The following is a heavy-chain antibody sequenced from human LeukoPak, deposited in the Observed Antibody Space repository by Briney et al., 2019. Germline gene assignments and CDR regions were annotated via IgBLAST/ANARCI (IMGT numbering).Heavy chain of an antibody. J-gene: IGHJ6*03. V-gene: IGHV3-13*01. CDR1: GFTCSSFD. CDR2: IGTASDT. Sequence: GGSLRLSCAASGFTCSSFDMHWVRQPTGQGLEWVSTIGTASDTYYPGSVEGRFTLSRDNAKNSLYLQMNSLTAGDTAVYHCARGPPRGKYYYMDVWGKGTTVTVSS. CDR3: ARGPPRGKYYYMDV. D-gene: IGHD1-1*01.